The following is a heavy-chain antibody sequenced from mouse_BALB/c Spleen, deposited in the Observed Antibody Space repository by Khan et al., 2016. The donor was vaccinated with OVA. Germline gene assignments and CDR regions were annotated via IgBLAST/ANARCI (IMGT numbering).Heavy chain of an antibody. V-gene: IGHV3-2*02. CDR2: ISYSGST. CDR3: ARAGSRYNYAMDY. Sequence: EVQLQESGPGLVKPSQSLSLTCTVTGYSITSDYAWNWIRQFPGNKLEWMGYISYSGSTSYNPSLKSRISMTRDTSKNQFFLQLNSVTTEDTATDYCARAGSRYNYAMDYWGQGTAVTVSS. J-gene: IGHJ4*01. CDR1: GYSITSDYA. D-gene: IGHD1-1*01.